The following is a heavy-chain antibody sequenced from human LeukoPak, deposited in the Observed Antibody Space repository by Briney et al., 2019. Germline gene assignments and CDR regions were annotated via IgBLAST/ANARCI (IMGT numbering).Heavy chain of an antibody. CDR2: ISAYNGST. D-gene: IGHD3-10*01. Sequence: ASVKVSCKASGYTFTSYGISWVRQAPGQGLECMGWISAYNGSTNYAQKLQGRVTMTTDTSTSTAYMELRSLRSDDTAVYYCARDLSPLVRGVISDYWGQGTLVTVSS. CDR3: ARDLSPLVRGVISDY. V-gene: IGHV1-18*01. J-gene: IGHJ4*02. CDR1: GYTFTSYG.